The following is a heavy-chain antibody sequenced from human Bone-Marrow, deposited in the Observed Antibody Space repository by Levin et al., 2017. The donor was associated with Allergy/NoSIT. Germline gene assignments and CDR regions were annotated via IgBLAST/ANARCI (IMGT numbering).Heavy chain of an antibody. Sequence: QTLSLTCAFSGFSLDTSGMCVTWIRQPPGKALEWLARIDWDDDKYYKTSLRTRLTISKDTSINQVVLTMTNTEPADTATYYCARIRVTSSPYYYFYGMDVWGQGTTVTVSS. CDR3: ARIRVTSSPYYYFYGMDV. CDR1: GFSLDTSGMC. CDR2: IDWDDDK. V-gene: IGHV2-70*11. J-gene: IGHJ6*02.